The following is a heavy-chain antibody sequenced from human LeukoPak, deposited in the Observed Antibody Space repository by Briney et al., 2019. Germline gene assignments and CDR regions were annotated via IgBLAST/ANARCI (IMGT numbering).Heavy chain of an antibody. J-gene: IGHJ6*03. Sequence: GGSLRLSCAASGFTFSSYGMHWVRQAPGKGLEWVAVISYDGSNKYYADSVKGRFTISRDNAKNSLYLQMNSLRAEDTAVYYCARDSPYGDSPGMDEPEFYYYYYYMDVWGKGTTVTVSS. CDR3: ARDSPYGDSPGMDEPEFYYYYYYMDV. CDR1: GFTFSSYG. V-gene: IGHV3-30*03. CDR2: ISYDGSNK. D-gene: IGHD4-17*01.